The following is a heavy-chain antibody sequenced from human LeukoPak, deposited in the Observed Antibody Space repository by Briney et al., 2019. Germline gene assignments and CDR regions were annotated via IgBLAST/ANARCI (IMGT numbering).Heavy chain of an antibody. J-gene: IGHJ4*02. D-gene: IGHD5-18*01. V-gene: IGHV3-23*01. CDR2: IFGSGGSP. CDR1: GFTFGSFA. CDR3: GKTTAGYSSGQKPAWPVDY. Sequence: GGSLRLSCEASGFTFGSFAMYWVRQAPGKGLDWIAGIFGSGGSPHYADSVKGRFTISRDNSKNTVYLQINSLRAEDTAVYYCGKTTAGYSSGQKPAWPVDYWGQGALVTVSS.